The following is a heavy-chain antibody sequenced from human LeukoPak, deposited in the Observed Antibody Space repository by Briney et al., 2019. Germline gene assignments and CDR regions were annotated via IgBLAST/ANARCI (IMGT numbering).Heavy chain of an antibody. CDR1: GFTFTSYD. V-gene: IGHV3-13*01. D-gene: IGHD4-23*01. CDR2: IGTAGDT. CDR3: ARALPDYGGDSRYYYGLDV. Sequence: GGSLRLSCVASGFTFTSYDMHWVRQATGKGLEWVSAIGTAGDTYYPGSVKGRFSISRDNAKNSLHLQMSSLIAGDTAVYYCARALPDYGGDSRYYYGLDVWGQGTTVTVSS. J-gene: IGHJ6*02.